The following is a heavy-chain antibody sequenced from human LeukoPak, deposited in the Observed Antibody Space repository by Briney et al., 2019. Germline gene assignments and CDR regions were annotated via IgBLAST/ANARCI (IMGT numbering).Heavy chain of an antibody. J-gene: IGHJ4*02. V-gene: IGHV4-34*01. CDR1: GGSFSGYY. D-gene: IGHD6-19*01. CDR3: ARGDSSGRGGGYFDY. CDR2: INHSGST. Sequence: SETLSLTCAVYGGSFSGYYWSWIRQPPGKGLEWIGEINHSGSTNYNPSLKGRVTISVDTSKNQFSLKLSSVTAADTAVYYCARGDSSGRGGGYFDYWGQGTLVTVSS.